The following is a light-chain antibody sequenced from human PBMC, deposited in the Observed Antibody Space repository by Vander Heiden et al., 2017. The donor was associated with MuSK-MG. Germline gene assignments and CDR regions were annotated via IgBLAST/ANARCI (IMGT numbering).Light chain of an antibody. Sequence: QPALTQPASVSWSPALSITFPCIGLNSYVASYNLVSWYQQQPGKAPKLIISDGTKRPSGVSDRFSGSRSGNTASLTISGVQADDEADYYCCSYAGGSNPVVFGGGTKLTVL. J-gene: IGLJ3*02. CDR3: CSYAGGSNPVV. CDR2: DGT. CDR1: NSYVASYNL. V-gene: IGLV2-23*01.